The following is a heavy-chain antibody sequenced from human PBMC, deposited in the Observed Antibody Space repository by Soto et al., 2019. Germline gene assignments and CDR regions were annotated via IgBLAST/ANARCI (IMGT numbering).Heavy chain of an antibody. CDR3: ARHPANPYHYGVCDSDY. CDR2: TYYSGGT. Sequence: SETLSLTCTVSGASISTYFWSWIRQPPGKGLEWIGYTYYSGGTHSNPSLKSRVTMSIDTSKNQFSLNLTSVTAADTAVYYCARHPANPYHYGVCDSDYWGGGTLATVSS. CDR1: GASISTYF. J-gene: IGHJ4*02. D-gene: IGHD4-17*01. V-gene: IGHV4-59*08.